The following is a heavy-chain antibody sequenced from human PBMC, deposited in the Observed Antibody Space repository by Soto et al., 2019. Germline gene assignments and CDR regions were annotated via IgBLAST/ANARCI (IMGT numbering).Heavy chain of an antibody. CDR3: ARVAYPYYDCGMDV. J-gene: IGHJ6*02. CDR2: IWYDGSNK. Sequence: QVQLVESGGGVVQPGRSLRLSCAAAGFTFSSYGMHWVRQAPGKGLEWVAVIWYDGSNKYYADSVKGRVTLSRDNSKNTLYLQVNRLSAEDTAVYYCARVAYPYYDCGMDVWGHAPTVTVSS. CDR1: GFTFSSYG. D-gene: IGHD2-15*01. V-gene: IGHV3-33*01.